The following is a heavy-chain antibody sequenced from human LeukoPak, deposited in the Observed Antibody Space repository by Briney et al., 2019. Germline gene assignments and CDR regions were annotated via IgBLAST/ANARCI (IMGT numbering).Heavy chain of an antibody. CDR2: MSSGSSYI. V-gene: IGHV3-21*06. CDR1: AFTFSTYA. Sequence: GGSLRLSCTASAFTFSTYAMTWVRQAPGKGLEWISSMSSGSSYIYYADSVRGRFTISRDNTKNSLYLEMNNLRGEDTAIYYCARDRPTGASRVFVVQWGQGTPVTVSS. J-gene: IGHJ4*02. CDR3: ARDRPTGASRVFVVQ. D-gene: IGHD2-21*01.